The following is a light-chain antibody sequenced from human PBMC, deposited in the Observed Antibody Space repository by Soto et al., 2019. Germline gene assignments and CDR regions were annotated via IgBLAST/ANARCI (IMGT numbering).Light chain of an antibody. CDR2: GAS. CDR1: QSVSRN. V-gene: IGKV3-15*01. Sequence: IEMTQSPATLSVSEGDRATLTCRASQSVSRNLAWYQQKPGQAPRLLIYGASNRATGIPARFSGSGSGTEFTLTISSLQPEDFAVYYCQQYKNWPQTFGKGTKVDIK. CDR3: QQYKNWPQT. J-gene: IGKJ1*01.